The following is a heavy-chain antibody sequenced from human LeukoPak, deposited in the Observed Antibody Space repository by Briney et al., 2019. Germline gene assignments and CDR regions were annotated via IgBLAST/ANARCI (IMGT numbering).Heavy chain of an antibody. J-gene: IGHJ6*02. CDR1: GYSFTAFY. D-gene: IGHD6-13*01. Sequence: GASVKVSCMASGYSFTAFYIHWVRQAPGQGAEWMGWSNPNSGGTKYAQKFRGRVTMTRDTSIRTVYMDLTGLTSDDTAVYYCARERGATAGRRKNYVYYGLDVWGHGTTVTVSS. CDR3: ARERGATAGRRKNYVYYGLDV. V-gene: IGHV1-2*02. CDR2: SNPNSGGT.